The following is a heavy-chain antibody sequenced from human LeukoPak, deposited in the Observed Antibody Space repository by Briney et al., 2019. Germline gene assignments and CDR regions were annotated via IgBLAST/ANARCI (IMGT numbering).Heavy chain of an antibody. D-gene: IGHD3-10*01. J-gene: IGHJ6*03. Sequence: PSETLSLTCAVYGGSFSGYYWSWIRQPPGKGLEWIGEINHSGSTKYNPSLKSRVTISVDTSKNQFSLKLSSVTAADTAVYYCARGGPMVRGVTSHYYYYYMDVWGKGTTVTVSS. CDR2: INHSGST. CDR3: ARGGPMVRGVTSHYYYYYMDV. V-gene: IGHV4-34*01. CDR1: GGSFSGYY.